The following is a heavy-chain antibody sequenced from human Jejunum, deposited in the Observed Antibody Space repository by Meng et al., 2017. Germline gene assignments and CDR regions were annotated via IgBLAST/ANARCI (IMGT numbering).Heavy chain of an antibody. Sequence: GGSLRLSCEASGLTFSSDAMSWVRQAPGKGLEWVSAISGGGDPTYYADSVKGRFTISRDNSKNTLYLQMNSLRGEDTAVYYCAKDNSYSSSWYFSYWGQGSLVTVSS. J-gene: IGHJ4*02. CDR3: AKDNSYSSSWYFSY. V-gene: IGHV3-23*01. CDR1: GLTFSSDA. D-gene: IGHD6-13*01. CDR2: ISGGGDPT.